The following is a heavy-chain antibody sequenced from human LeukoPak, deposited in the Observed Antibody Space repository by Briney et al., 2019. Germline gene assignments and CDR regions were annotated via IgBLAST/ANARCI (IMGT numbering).Heavy chain of an antibody. Sequence: GGSLRLSCAASGFTFSSYGMHWVRQAPGKGLEWVAVISYDGSNKYYADPVKGRFTISRDNSKNTLYLQMNSLRAEDTAVYYCAKDRARNEYYFDYWGQGTLVTVSS. D-gene: IGHD1-1*01. V-gene: IGHV3-30*18. CDR2: ISYDGSNK. J-gene: IGHJ4*02. CDR1: GFTFSSYG. CDR3: AKDRARNEYYFDY.